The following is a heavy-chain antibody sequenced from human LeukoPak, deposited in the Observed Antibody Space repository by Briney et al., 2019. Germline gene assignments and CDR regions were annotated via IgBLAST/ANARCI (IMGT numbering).Heavy chain of an antibody. CDR2: INPNSGGT. Sequence: SVKVSCKASGYTFTGYYMHWVRQAPGQGLEWMGWINPNSGGTNYAQKFQGRVTMTRDTSISTAYMELSRLRSDDTAVYYCARGGPTLGGSEPFDYWGQGTLVTVSS. D-gene: IGHD2-15*01. CDR1: GYTFTGYY. CDR3: ARGGPTLGGSEPFDY. V-gene: IGHV1-2*02. J-gene: IGHJ4*02.